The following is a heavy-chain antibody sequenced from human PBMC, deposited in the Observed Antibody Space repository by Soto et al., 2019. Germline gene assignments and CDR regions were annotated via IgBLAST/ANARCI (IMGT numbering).Heavy chain of an antibody. J-gene: IGHJ6*02. D-gene: IGHD3-3*01. Sequence: WGSLRLSCAASGFTFSSYGMHWVRQAPGKGLERLAVIWYDGSNKYYADSVKGRFTISRANSKNTLYLQMNSLRAEDTAVYYCARHPYYDFWSGYYSWEYYGMDVWGQGTTVTVSS. CDR1: GFTFSSYG. CDR2: IWYDGSNK. CDR3: ARHPYYDFWSGYYSWEYYGMDV. V-gene: IGHV3-33*01.